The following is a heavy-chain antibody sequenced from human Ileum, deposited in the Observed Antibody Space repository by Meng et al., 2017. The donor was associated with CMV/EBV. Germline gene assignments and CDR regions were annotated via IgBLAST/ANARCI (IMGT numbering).Heavy chain of an antibody. CDR2: TNPNSAAT. CDR3: FISELSNFDY. V-gene: IGHV1-2*02. D-gene: IGHD2-21*01. J-gene: IGHJ4*02. CDR1: GDSCRSFV. Sequence: QVQVAESGAGGKTSRAAVESTRKANGDSCRSFVIIWERLAPGQRLEWMGGTNPNSAATKYVQKFQGTVTKNRDKYISTAYIELSSLKSDDTALCNCFISELSNFDYWGQGTLVTVSS.